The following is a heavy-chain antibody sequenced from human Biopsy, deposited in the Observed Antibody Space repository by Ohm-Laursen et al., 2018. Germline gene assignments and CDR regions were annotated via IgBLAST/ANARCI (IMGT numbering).Heavy chain of an antibody. V-gene: IGHV4-59*08. CDR3: ARHAPSYSGSYWRYFDL. D-gene: IGHD1-26*01. Sequence: GTLSLTCTVSGGSISSYHWSWIRQPPGKGLEWIGNIYYTGSTNYNPSLKSRVTISVDTSMNHLSLRLTFVTAADTAVYYCARHAPSYSGSYWRYFDLWGRGTLVTVSS. J-gene: IGHJ2*01. CDR2: IYYTGST. CDR1: GGSISSYH.